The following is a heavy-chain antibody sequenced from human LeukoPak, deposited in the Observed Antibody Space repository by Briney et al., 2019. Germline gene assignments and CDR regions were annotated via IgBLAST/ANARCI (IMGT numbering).Heavy chain of an antibody. V-gene: IGHV3-9*03. Sequence: PAGGSLRLSCAASGFTFDDYAMHWVRQAPGKGLEWVSGISWNSGSIGYADSVKGQFTISRDDAKNPLYLQMNSLRAEDMALYYCAKDFLSDYYDSSGYFDYWGQGTLVTVSS. CDR1: GFTFDDYA. CDR2: ISWNSGSI. J-gene: IGHJ4*02. CDR3: AKDFLSDYYDSSGYFDY. D-gene: IGHD3-22*01.